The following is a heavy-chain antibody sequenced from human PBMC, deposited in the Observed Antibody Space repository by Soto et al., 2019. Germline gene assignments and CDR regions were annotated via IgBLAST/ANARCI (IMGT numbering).Heavy chain of an antibody. Sequence: GESLKISCKGSGYYFRSYWIGWVRQMPGKGLEWMGIFYPGDSDTRYSTSFQGQVTISADRSISTAYLQWSSLKPSDTAMYYCARQGNGAEGFDYWGQGTLVTVSS. D-gene: IGHD4-17*01. CDR2: FYPGDSDT. J-gene: IGHJ4*02. CDR1: GYYFRSYW. CDR3: ARQGNGAEGFDY. V-gene: IGHV5-51*01.